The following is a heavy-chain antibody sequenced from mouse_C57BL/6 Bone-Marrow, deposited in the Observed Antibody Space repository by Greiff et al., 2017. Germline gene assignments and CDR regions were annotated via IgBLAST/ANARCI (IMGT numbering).Heavy chain of an antibody. D-gene: IGHD1-1*01. CDR1: GYTFTGYW. CDR3: AREGYYGSRYYAMDY. J-gene: IGHJ4*01. Sequence: VHLVESGAELMKPGASVKLSCKATGYTFTGYWIEWVKQRPGHGLEWIGEILPGSGCTNYNEKFKGKATFTADTSSNTAYMQLSSLTTEDSAIYYCAREGYYGSRYYAMDYWGQGTSVTVSS. V-gene: IGHV1-9*01. CDR2: ILPGSGCT.